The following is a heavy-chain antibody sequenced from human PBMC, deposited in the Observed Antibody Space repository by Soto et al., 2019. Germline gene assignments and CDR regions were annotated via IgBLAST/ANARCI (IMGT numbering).Heavy chain of an antibody. D-gene: IGHD3-3*01. CDR2: IYYRGSS. J-gene: IGHJ3*02. V-gene: IGHV4-59*08. CDR3: ARHGLPYYYYDFWSGYSSAFDI. CDR1: GCSISSYC. Sequence: WETLSLTCTVSGCSISSYCWSWIRQPPGKGLEWIGYIYYRGSSKYNPSLKCRVTISVDTSKNQFSLQLSSMTAADTAVYYCARHGLPYYYYDFWSGYSSAFDIWGQGTMVTVSS.